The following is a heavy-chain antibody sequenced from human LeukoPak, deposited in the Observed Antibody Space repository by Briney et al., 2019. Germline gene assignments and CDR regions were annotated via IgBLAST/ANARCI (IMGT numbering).Heavy chain of an antibody. CDR1: GFTFSSYS. V-gene: IGHV3-21*01. D-gene: IGHD3-22*01. CDR2: ISSSSSYI. J-gene: IGHJ3*02. Sequence: PGGSLRLSCAASGFTFSSYSMNWVRQAPGKGLEWVSSISSSSSYIYYADSVKGRFTTSRDNAKNSLYLQMNSLRAEDTAVYYCARKFGIGDSGGYDDAFDIWGQGTMVTVSS. CDR3: ARKFGIGDSGGYDDAFDI.